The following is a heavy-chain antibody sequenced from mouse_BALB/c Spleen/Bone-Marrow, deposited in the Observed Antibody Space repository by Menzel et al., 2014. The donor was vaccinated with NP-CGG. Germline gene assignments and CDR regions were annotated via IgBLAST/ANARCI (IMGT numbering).Heavy chain of an antibody. D-gene: IGHD1-1*01. V-gene: IGHV14-3*02. J-gene: IGHJ4*01. CDR2: IDPANANT. CDR1: GFNIKDTY. Sequence: EVQLQQSGAELVKPGASVKLSCTASGFNIKDTYMHWVKQRPEQGLEWIGRIDPANANTKYDPKFQGKATITAEKYSNTASLQLSSLTSEDTAVYYCALYYGDVMDYWGQGTSVTVSS. CDR3: ALYYGDVMDY.